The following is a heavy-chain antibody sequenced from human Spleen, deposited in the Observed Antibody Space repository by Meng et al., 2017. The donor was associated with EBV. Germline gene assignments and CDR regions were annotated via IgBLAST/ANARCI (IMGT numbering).Heavy chain of an antibody. CDR2: VYYSENT. CDR1: GGSITYSDYY. Sequence: QLQRHASGPVLGNPSQHLSLTFTVAGGSITYSDYYWGWIRQPPGKGLEWIWNVYYSENTNYNPSLKSRVTLSTDSSKNQFSLKLSSLTAADTAVYYCARDRRTMGSDYWGHGILVTVSS. CDR3: ARDRRTMGSDY. J-gene: IGHJ4*01. D-gene: IGHD4/OR15-4a*01. V-gene: IGHV4-39*07.